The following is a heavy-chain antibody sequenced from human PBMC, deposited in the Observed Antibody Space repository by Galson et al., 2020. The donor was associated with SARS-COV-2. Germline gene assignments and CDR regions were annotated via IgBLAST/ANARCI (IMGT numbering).Heavy chain of an antibody. Sequence: SETLSLTCTVSGGSISSGGYYWSWIRQHPGKGLEWIGYIYYSGSTYYNPSLKSRVTISVDTSKNQFSLKLSSVTAADTAVYYCAIPDPRYYYGMDVWGQGTTVTVSS. CDR2: IYYSGST. CDR3: AIPDPRYYYGMDV. J-gene: IGHJ6*02. CDR1: GGSISSGGYY. V-gene: IGHV4-31*03.